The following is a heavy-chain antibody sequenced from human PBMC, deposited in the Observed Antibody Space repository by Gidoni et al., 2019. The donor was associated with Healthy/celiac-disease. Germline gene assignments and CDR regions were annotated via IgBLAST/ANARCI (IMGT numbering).Heavy chain of an antibody. Sequence: QVQLVQSGSELKKPGASVQVSCKASGSTFTSYAMNWVRQAPGQGLEWMGWINTNTGNPTYAQGFTGRFVFSLDTSVSTAYLQISSLKAEDTAVYYCARSFMPRSNYYGSGNDGMDVWGQGTTVTVSS. CDR3: ARSFMPRSNYYGSGNDGMDV. J-gene: IGHJ6*02. CDR1: GSTFTSYA. CDR2: INTNTGNP. V-gene: IGHV7-4-1*02. D-gene: IGHD3-10*01.